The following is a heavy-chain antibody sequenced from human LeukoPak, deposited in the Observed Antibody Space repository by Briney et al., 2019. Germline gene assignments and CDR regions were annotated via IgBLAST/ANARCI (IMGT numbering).Heavy chain of an antibody. CDR1: GLTLTTYS. J-gene: IGHJ4*02. D-gene: IGHD2-21*01. CDR2: ISSSSTTI. Sequence: GGSLRLSCAASGLTLTTYSMNWVRQAPGKGLEWVSYISSSSTTIFYADSVKGRFTISRDNAKNSLFLQMNSLKDEDTAVYYCARLAGLAFDYWGQGTLVTVSS. CDR3: ARLAGLAFDY. V-gene: IGHV3-48*02.